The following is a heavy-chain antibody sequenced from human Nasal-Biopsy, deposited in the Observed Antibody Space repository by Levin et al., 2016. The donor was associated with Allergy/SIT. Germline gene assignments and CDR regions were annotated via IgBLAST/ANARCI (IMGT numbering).Heavy chain of an antibody. CDR2: VSYDGRKT. Sequence: GGSLRLSCAASGFTFSDYGMHWVRQAPGKGLEWVAVVSYDGRKTYYANSVKGRFSISRDNSKNTLFLQMNSLRAEDTALYYCAKDEGIAVAATLINDYWGQGTLVTVSS. J-gene: IGHJ4*02. CDR1: GFTFSDYG. V-gene: IGHV3-30*18. CDR3: AKDEGIAVAATLINDY. D-gene: IGHD6-19*01.